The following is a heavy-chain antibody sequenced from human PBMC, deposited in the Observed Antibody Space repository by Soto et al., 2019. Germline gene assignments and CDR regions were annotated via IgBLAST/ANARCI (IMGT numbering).Heavy chain of an antibody. CDR2: IYNRGNT. Sequence: SETLSLTCTVSGVSISDDNYYWSWIRQPPGKDLEWIGHIYNRGNTYNNPSLRSRLTLSLDTSKNQFSLKLTSVTAADTAVYYCARDKITGLFDYWGQGTLVTVSS. V-gene: IGHV4-30-4*01. CDR1: GVSISDDNYY. CDR3: ARDKITGLFDY. J-gene: IGHJ4*02. D-gene: IGHD2-8*02.